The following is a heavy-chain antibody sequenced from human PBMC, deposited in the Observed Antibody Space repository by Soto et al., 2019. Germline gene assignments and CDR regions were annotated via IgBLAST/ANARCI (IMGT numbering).Heavy chain of an antibody. Sequence: GEWLRIYCRSSGDSFTRYWISWVRQMPGKGLEWMGRIDPSDSYTNYSPSFQGHVTISADKSISTAYLQWSSLKASDTAMYYCARHMGYCSSTSCYLYYYGMDVWGQGTTVPVSS. J-gene: IGHJ6*02. V-gene: IGHV5-10-1*01. CDR3: ARHMGYCSSTSCYLYYYGMDV. CDR1: GDSFTRYW. D-gene: IGHD2-2*01. CDR2: IDPSDSYT.